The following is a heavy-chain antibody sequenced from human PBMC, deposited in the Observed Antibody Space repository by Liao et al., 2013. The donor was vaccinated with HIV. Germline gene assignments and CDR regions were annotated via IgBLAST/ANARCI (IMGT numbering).Heavy chain of an antibody. CDR3: ARGGELLEAFDI. CDR2: IYSRGRT. Sequence: QVQLQESGPGLVKPSETLSLTCTVSGGSISSYYWSWIRQPAGKGLEWIGRIYSRGRTTYNPSLKSRVTMSLDTSKNQFSLNLSSVTAADTAVYYCARGGELLEAFDIWGQGTMVTVSS. D-gene: IGHD1-26*01. V-gene: IGHV4-4*07. CDR1: GGSISSYY. J-gene: IGHJ3*02.